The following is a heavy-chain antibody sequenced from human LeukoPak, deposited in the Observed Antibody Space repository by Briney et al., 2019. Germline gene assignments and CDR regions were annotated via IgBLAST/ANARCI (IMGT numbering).Heavy chain of an antibody. V-gene: IGHV4-59*08. CDR2: IYYSGST. J-gene: IGHJ6*03. CDR3: ARQWLRFSYYYMDV. D-gene: IGHD5-12*01. CDR1: GGSISNYY. Sequence: SETLSLTCTVSGGSISNYYWSWIRQPPGKGLEWIGYIYYSGSTNYNPSLKSRVTISVDTSKNQFSLKLSSVTAADTAVYYCARQWLRFSYYYMDVWGKGTTVTISS.